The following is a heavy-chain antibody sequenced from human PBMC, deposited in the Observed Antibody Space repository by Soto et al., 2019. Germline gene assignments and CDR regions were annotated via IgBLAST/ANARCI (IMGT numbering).Heavy chain of an antibody. CDR3: ASGQNFDS. CDR1: GGTFSSYP. CDR2: IIPIFGTA. V-gene: IGHV1-69*13. Sequence: GASGKVSCKASGGTFSSYPISWEQQAPGQRLEWMGGIIPIFGTANYAQKFQGSVTITAHESTSTAYLELSSLRSEDPGVYYCASGQNFDSWGQGTLVAV. J-gene: IGHJ5*01.